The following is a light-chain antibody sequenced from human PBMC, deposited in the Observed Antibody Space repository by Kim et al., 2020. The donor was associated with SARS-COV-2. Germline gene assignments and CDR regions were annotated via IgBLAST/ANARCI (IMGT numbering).Light chain of an antibody. CDR2: GKN. Sequence: VALRQTVRITCQGDSLRSYYATCYQQKPGQAPILVIYGKNNRPSVIPDRFSGSSSGNTASLTITGTQAGDEADYYCNSRDSNDNVVFGGGTQLTVL. CDR1: SLRSYY. J-gene: IGLJ2*01. CDR3: NSRDSNDNVV. V-gene: IGLV3-19*01.